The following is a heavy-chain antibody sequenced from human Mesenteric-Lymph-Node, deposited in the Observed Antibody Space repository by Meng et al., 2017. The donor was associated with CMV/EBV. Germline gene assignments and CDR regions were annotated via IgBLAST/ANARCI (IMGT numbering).Heavy chain of an antibody. V-gene: IGHV2-5*02. CDR3: AHSVVVVAATHTYYFDY. CDR1: SLSTSGVG. J-gene: IGHJ4*02. D-gene: IGHD2-15*01. CDR2: IYWDDDK. Sequence: SLSTSGVGVGWIRQPPGKALEWLALIYWDDDKRYSPSLKSRLTITKDTSKNQVVLTMTNMDPVDTATYYCAHSVVVVAATHTYYFDYWGQGTLVTVSS.